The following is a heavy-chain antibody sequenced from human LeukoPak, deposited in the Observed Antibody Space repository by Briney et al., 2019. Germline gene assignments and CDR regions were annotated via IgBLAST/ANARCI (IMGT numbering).Heavy chain of an antibody. D-gene: IGHD1-1*01. CDR1: GFTFNNYV. CDR2: VSGRGSST. CDR3: AKYTTPYYFDY. J-gene: IGHJ4*02. Sequence: GGSLRLSCEGSGFTFNNYVMNWVRQAPGEGLEWVSGVSGRGSSTYYADSVKGRFTISRDNSQNTVYLQMKSLRAEDTAIYFCAKYTTPYYFDYWGQGILVTVSS. V-gene: IGHV3-23*01.